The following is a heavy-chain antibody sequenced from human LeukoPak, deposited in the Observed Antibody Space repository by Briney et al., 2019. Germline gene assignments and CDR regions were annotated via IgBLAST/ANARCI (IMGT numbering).Heavy chain of an antibody. D-gene: IGHD6-19*01. Sequence: GGSLRLSCAASGFTFSDYYMSWIRQAPGKGLEWVSYISSSGSTIYYADSVKGRFTISRDNAKNSLYLQMNSLRAEDTAVCYCARESEQWLVFYRAFDIWGQGTMVTVSS. V-gene: IGHV3-11*01. CDR3: ARESEQWLVFYRAFDI. CDR2: ISSSGSTI. J-gene: IGHJ3*02. CDR1: GFTFSDYY.